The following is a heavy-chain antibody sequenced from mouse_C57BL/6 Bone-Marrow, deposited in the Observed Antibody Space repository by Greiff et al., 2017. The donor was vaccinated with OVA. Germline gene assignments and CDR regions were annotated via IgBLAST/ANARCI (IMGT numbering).Heavy chain of an antibody. Sequence: EVQLVESGAGLVKPGASLKLSCAASGFTFSDYSMHWVRQAPEQGLEWVAYISSGSSTIYYADTVKGRFTLSRDNSKNTPFLQMTSLRSEDTAVDDCAGWGGNCRDYYAMDYWGQGTSVTVSS. V-gene: IGHV5-17*01. J-gene: IGHJ4*01. CDR2: ISSGSSTI. D-gene: IGHD2-1*01. CDR3: AGWGGNCRDYYAMDY. CDR1: GFTFSDYS.